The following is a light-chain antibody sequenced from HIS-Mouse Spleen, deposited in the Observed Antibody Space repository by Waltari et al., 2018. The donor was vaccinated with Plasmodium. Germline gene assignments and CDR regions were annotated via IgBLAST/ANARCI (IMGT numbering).Light chain of an antibody. J-gene: IGLJ3*02. V-gene: IGLV3-10*01. CDR2: EDR. Sequence: SYELTQPPSVSVSPGQTARITCSGDALPKKYAYWYQQKSGKAPVLVLYEDRKRPSGIPEGLSGSSAGTMSTLTIRGAQVEDEADYYCYSTDSSGNHRVFGGGTKLTVL. CDR3: YSTDSSGNHRV. CDR1: ALPKKY.